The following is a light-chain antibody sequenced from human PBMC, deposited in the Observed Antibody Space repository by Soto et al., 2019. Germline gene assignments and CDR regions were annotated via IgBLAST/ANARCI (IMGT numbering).Light chain of an antibody. CDR2: AAS. CDR1: QNIRNW. J-gene: IGKJ1*01. CDR3: QHCDTSWP. V-gene: IGKV1-NL1*01. Sequence: DIQMTQSPSSVSASVGCRVTITCRASQNIRNWLAWYQQKPGNPPKLLIYAASRLEIGVPLRFSGSGSGTDFTLTISGLQPDDFATYYCQHCDTSWPFGQGTKVDI.